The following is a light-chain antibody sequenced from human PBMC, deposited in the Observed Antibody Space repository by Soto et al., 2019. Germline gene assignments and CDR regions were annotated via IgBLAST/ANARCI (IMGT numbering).Light chain of an antibody. J-gene: IGKJ2*03. CDR2: GVS. V-gene: IGKV3-20*01. CDR1: QSFRTTY. CDR3: QQYESFPFS. Sequence: IVLTQSPGTLSSSPGERVTLSCRASQSFRTTYLAWYQQRPGQAPRLLVYGVSARATGSSDRFSGSGSGTDFTLTINRLEPEDFAVYYCQQYESFPFSFGQGTKLEIK.